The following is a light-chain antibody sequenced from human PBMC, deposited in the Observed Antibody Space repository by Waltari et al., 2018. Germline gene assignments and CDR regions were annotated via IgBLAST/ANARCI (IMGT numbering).Light chain of an antibody. V-gene: IGKV3-20*01. Sequence: EIVFTQSPGTLYLSPGERATIPCRTSQSVSSSYLAWYQPKPCQAPRLLIYGASSRATCIPDRFSGSGSGTDFTLTISRLEPEDFAVYYCQQYGSSPETFGQGTKVEIK. CDR1: QSVSSSY. J-gene: IGKJ2*01. CDR3: QQYGSSPET. CDR2: GAS.